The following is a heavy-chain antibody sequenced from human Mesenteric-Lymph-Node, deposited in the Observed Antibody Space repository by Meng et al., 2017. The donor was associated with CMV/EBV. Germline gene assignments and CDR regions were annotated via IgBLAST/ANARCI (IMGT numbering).Heavy chain of an antibody. Sequence: SETLSLTCTVTGDSINNYYWSWIRQSPRKGLEWIGYVHYSGSTLYNPSLKSRLTISLQRSTNQFSLKLSSVTAADTAVYYCVRGGGSYLYGMDVWGQGTTVTVSS. D-gene: IGHD3-16*01. V-gene: IGHV4-59*01. J-gene: IGHJ6*02. CDR3: VRGGGSYLYGMDV. CDR2: VHYSGST. CDR1: GDSINNYY.